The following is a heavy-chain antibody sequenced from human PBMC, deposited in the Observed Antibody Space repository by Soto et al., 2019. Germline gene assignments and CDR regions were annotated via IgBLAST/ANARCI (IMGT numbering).Heavy chain of an antibody. Sequence: ASVKVSCKASGYTFTRYYIHWVRQAPGQGLQWMGIINPSGGGTSYAQQFQGRLTMTRDTSTNTVYMELSSLRSEDTAMYYCARDWADSYATGSPLGDWGQGSQVTVSS. D-gene: IGHD3-10*01. CDR2: INPSGGGT. V-gene: IGHV1-46*01. CDR3: ARDWADSYATGSPLGD. J-gene: IGHJ4*02. CDR1: GYTFTRYY.